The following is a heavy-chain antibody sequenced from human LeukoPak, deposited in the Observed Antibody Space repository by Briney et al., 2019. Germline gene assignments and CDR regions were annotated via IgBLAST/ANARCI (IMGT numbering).Heavy chain of an antibody. CDR3: ARRIVVVIATYNWFDP. V-gene: IGHV4-59*01. CDR1: GGSISSYY. D-gene: IGHD2-21*01. Sequence: SETLSLTCTVSGGSISSYYWSWIRQPPGKGLEWIGYIYYSGSTNYNPSLKSRVTISVDTSKNQFSLKLSSVTAADTAVYYCARRIVVVIATYNWFDPWGQGTLVTVSS. J-gene: IGHJ5*02. CDR2: IYYSGST.